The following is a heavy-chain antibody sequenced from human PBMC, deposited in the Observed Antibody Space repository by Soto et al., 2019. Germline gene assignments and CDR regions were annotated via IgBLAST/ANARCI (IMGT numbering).Heavy chain of an antibody. J-gene: IGHJ4*02. CDR3: AKAVYGGNSSGD. D-gene: IGHD2-21*02. Sequence: EVQLLESGGGLVQPGGSLRLSCAASGFTFSSYAMSWVRQAPGKGLEWVSAISGSGGSTYYADSVKGRFTISRDNSKNTLYLHMNSLRAEDTDVYYCAKAVYGGNSSGDWGQGTLVTVSS. CDR1: GFTFSSYA. V-gene: IGHV3-23*01. CDR2: ISGSGGST.